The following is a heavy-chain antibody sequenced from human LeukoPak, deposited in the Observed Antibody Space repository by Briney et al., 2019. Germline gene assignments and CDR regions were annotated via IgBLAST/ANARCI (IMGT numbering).Heavy chain of an antibody. CDR1: GYTLTELS. V-gene: IGHV1-24*01. CDR3: AISSSGWSFYYFDY. Sequence: ASVKVSRKVSGYTLTELSMHWVRQAPGKGLEWMGGFDPEDGETIYAQKFQGRVTMTEDTSTDTAYMELSSLRSEDTAVYYCAISSSGWSFYYFDYWGQGTLVTVSS. D-gene: IGHD6-19*01. CDR2: FDPEDGET. J-gene: IGHJ4*02.